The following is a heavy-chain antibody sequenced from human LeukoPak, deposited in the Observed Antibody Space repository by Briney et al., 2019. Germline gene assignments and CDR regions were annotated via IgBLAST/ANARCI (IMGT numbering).Heavy chain of an antibody. CDR1: GGSISSYY. D-gene: IGHD3-22*01. CDR2: IYYSGST. V-gene: IGHV4-59*01. Sequence: SETLSLTCTVSGGSISSYYWSWIRQPPGKGLEWIGYIYYSGSTNYNPSLKSRVTISVDTSKNQFSLKLSSVTAADTAVYYCARFSSGYVYYYYYMDVWGEGTTVTVSS. CDR3: ARFSSGYVYYYYYMDV. J-gene: IGHJ6*03.